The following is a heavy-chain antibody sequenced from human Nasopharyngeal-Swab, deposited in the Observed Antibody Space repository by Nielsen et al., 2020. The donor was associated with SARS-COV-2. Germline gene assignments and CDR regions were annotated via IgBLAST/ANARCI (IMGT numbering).Heavy chain of an antibody. CDR1: GFTFSSYD. CDR2: IGTAGDT. V-gene: IGHV3-13*01. CDR3: VRGRGGAFDI. D-gene: IGHD3-10*01. J-gene: IGHJ3*02. Sequence: LSLTCAASGFTFSSYDMHWVRQATGKGLEWVSAIGTAGDTYYPGSVKGRFTISRENAKNSLYLQMNSLRAGDTAVYYCVRGRGGAFDIWGQGTMVTVSS.